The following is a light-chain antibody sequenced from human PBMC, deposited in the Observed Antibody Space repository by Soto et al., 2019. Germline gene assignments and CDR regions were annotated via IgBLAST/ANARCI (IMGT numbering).Light chain of an antibody. CDR2: DNN. CDR3: GTWDSGLSAVV. Sequence: QSVLTQPPSVSAAPGQEVTISCSGSSSNIGSNFVAWYEQLPGTAPKLLIYDNNKQPSGIPDRFSGSESGTSATLGITGLQAGDEADYYCGTWDSGLSAVVFGTGTKLTVL. J-gene: IGLJ1*01. CDR1: SSNIGSNF. V-gene: IGLV1-51*01.